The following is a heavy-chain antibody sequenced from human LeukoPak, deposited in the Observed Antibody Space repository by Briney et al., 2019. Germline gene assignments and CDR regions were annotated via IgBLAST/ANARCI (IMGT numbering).Heavy chain of an antibody. J-gene: IGHJ6*04. CDR2: LFPSGST. CDR1: GASISVYS. V-gene: IGHV4-4*07. CDR3: ARNDSSGWYPAGYKMDV. Sequence: SETLSLTCTVSGASISVYSWTWIRQPAGKGREYIGRLFPSGSTNYNPSLMSRLTISVDKSKNQFSLRLRSVTAADTAVYYCARNDSSGWYPAGYKMDVWGKGTTVTVSS. D-gene: IGHD6-19*01.